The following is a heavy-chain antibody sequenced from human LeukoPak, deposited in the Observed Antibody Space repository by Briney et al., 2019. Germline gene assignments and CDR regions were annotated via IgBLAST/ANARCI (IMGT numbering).Heavy chain of an antibody. CDR3: ARTRVVVTAIRCFDY. CDR1: GFTFSSYA. D-gene: IGHD2-21*02. V-gene: IGHV4-31*02. J-gene: IGHJ4*02. CDR2: IYYSGST. Sequence: LRLTRAASGFTFSSYAMSWIRQHPGKGLEWIGYIYYSGSTYYNPSLKSRVTISVDTSKNQFSLKLSSVTAADTAVYYCARTRVVVTAIRCFDYWGQGTLVTVSS.